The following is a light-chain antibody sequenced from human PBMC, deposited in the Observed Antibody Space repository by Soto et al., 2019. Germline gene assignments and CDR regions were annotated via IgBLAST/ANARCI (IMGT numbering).Light chain of an antibody. J-gene: IGKJ4*01. CDR3: LQDYNYPLT. CDR2: AAS. V-gene: IGKV1-6*01. CDR1: QGIRND. Sequence: AIQMTQSPSSLSASVGDRVTITCRASQGIRNDLGWYQQKPGKAPKLLIYAASSLQSGVPSRFSVSGSGTDFTLTISSLQPEDFATYDGLQDYNYPLTFGGGTKVEIK.